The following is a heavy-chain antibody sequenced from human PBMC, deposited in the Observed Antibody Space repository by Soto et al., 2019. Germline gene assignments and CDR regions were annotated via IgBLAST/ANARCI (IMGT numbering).Heavy chain of an antibody. V-gene: IGHV3-30*18. Sequence: GGSLRLSCAASGFTFSSYGMHWVRQAPGKGLEWVAVISYDGSNKYYADSVKGRFTISRDNSKNTLYLQMNSLRAEDTAVYYCAKTYCSSTSCYGDYYYYGMDVWGQGTTVTVSS. CDR2: ISYDGSNK. J-gene: IGHJ6*02. D-gene: IGHD2-2*01. CDR3: AKTYCSSTSCYGDYYYYGMDV. CDR1: GFTFSSYG.